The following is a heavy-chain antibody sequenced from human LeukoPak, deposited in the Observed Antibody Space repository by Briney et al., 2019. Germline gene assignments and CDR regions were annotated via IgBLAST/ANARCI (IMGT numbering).Heavy chain of an antibody. CDR1: GYTFIRYY. J-gene: IGHJ4*02. D-gene: IGHD3-10*01. V-gene: IGHV1-46*01. Sequence: ASVKVSCKASGYTFIRYYMHWVRQAPGQGLEWMGIINPSDGVIDYAQKFQDRVTMTRDTSTSTVYMELSSLRSEDTAVYYCARRGSGSYVLDHWGQGTLVTVSS. CDR3: ARRGSGSYVLDH. CDR2: INPSDGVI.